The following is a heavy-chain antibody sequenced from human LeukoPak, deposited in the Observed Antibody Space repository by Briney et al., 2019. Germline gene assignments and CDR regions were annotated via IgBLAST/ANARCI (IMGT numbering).Heavy chain of an antibody. V-gene: IGHV3-23*01. CDR3: AKDRYCSSTSCYTGYFDY. CDR1: GFTFTSYR. CDR2: ISGSGGST. D-gene: IGHD2-2*02. Sequence: GGSLRLCCAASGFTFTSYRMDWVRQAPGKGLEWVSAISGSGGSTYYADSVKGRFTISRDNSKNTLYPQMNSLRAEDTAVYYCAKDRYCSSTSCYTGYFDYWGQGTLVTVSS. J-gene: IGHJ4*02.